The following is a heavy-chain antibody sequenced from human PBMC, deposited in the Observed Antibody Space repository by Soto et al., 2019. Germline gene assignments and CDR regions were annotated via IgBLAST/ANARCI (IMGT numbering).Heavy chain of an antibody. Sequence: RSVMRSGAGSGFTVRSNYMSWVHQAPGKGLEWVSVIYSGGSTYYADSVKGRFTISRDNSKNTLYLQMNSLRAEDTAVYYCAIPFVEMATSPFDYWGQGTLVTVSS. CDR2: IYSGGST. V-gene: IGHV3-53*01. CDR3: AIPFVEMATSPFDY. CDR1: GFTVRSNY. J-gene: IGHJ4*02. D-gene: IGHD5-12*01.